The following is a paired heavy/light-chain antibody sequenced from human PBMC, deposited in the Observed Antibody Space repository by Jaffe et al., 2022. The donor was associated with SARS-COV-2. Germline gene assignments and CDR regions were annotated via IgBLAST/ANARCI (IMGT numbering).Heavy chain of an antibody. CDR1: GGTFSNYA. CDR3: VRDGVAGLAY. CDR2: VMTAFNAD. J-gene: IGHJ4*02. D-gene: IGHD6-19*01. V-gene: IGHV1-69*01. Sequence: QVQLVQSGTEVKKPGSSVKVSCKASGGTFSNYAVSWVRLAPGQGLEWMGGVMTAFNADKYRQKFEDRLKITADESTGTAYMELSSLTSEDTALYYCVRDGVAGLAYWGQGTLVTVSS.
Light chain of an antibody. Sequence: DVVMTQSPLSLPVTLGQPASISCKSSQSLLDSDGSTSLNWFQQRPGQSPRRLIYKVSNRDSGVPDRFSGTGSGTDFTLKISSVEAEDVGFYYCMQGTHWPPTFGGGTKVEIK. J-gene: IGKJ4*01. V-gene: IGKV2-30*01. CDR3: MQGTHWPPT. CDR1: QSLLDSDGSTS. CDR2: KVS.